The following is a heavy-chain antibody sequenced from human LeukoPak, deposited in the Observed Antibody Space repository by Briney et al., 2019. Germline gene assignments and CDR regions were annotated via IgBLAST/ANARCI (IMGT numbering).Heavy chain of an antibody. CDR1: GFTFTSYS. V-gene: IGHV3-23*01. D-gene: IGHD3-10*01. CDR2: MSGSGGTS. Sequence: GGSLRLSCVASGFTFTSYSMSWAPQAPGKGLVWVCAMSGSGGTSDCAASVRGRFTISRDNSKDTLSLQMSSLRAEDTALYYCAKGRSAVRDTFDNWGQGTMVTVSS. J-gene: IGHJ3*02. CDR3: AKGRSAVRDTFDN.